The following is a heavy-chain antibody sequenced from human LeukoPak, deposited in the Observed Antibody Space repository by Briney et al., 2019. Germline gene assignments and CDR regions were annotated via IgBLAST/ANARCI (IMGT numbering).Heavy chain of an antibody. CDR2: IYSGGST. J-gene: IGHJ3*02. CDR1: GFTVSSNY. Sequence: GGSLRLSCAASGFTVSSNYMSWVRQAPGRGLEWVSIIYSGGSTFYADSVKGRFTISRDNSRNTLYLQMNSLRAEDTAVYYCARGGSYLSAFDIWGQGTMVTVSS. V-gene: IGHV3-53*01. CDR3: ARGGSYLSAFDI. D-gene: IGHD1-26*01.